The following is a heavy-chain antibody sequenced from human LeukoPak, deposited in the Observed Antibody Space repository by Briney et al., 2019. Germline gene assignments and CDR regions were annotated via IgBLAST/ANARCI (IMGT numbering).Heavy chain of an antibody. CDR2: IYYSGST. J-gene: IGHJ6*02. CDR3: ARVGEAVPAAIYYYGMDV. D-gene: IGHD2-2*02. Sequence: IRXPXXXGXXWVXYIYYSGSTNYNPSLKSRVTISVDSSKNQFSLKLSSVTAADTAVYYCARVGEAVPAAIYYYGMDVWGQGTTVTVSS. V-gene: IGHV4-59*01.